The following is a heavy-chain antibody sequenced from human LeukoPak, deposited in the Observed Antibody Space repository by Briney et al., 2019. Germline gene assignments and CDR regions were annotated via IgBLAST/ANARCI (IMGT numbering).Heavy chain of an antibody. CDR2: INAYNGNT. J-gene: IGHJ6*03. CDR3: ARDRHIAAAVYYYYMDV. CDR1: GYIFTSYI. V-gene: IGHV1-18*01. D-gene: IGHD6-13*01. Sequence: SVKVSCKASGYIFTSYIISWVRQAPGQGLEWMGWINAYNGNTDYAQRVQGRVTMTTDTSTSTAYMELRSLRSDDTAVYYCARDRHIAAAVYYYYMDVWGKGTPVTVPS.